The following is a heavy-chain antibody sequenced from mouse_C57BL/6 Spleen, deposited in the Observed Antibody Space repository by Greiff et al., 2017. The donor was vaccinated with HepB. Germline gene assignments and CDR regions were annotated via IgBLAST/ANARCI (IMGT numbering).Heavy chain of an antibody. CDR1: GFTFSDYG. CDR2: ISSGSSTI. V-gene: IGHV5-17*01. Sequence: VQLKESGGGLVKPGGSLKLSCAASGFTFSDYGMHWVRQAPEKGLEWVAYISSGSSTIYYADTVKGRFTISRDNAKNTLFLQMTSLRSEDTAMYYCARAYYDYEDYAMDYWGQGTSVTVSS. J-gene: IGHJ4*01. CDR3: ARAYYDYEDYAMDY. D-gene: IGHD2-4*01.